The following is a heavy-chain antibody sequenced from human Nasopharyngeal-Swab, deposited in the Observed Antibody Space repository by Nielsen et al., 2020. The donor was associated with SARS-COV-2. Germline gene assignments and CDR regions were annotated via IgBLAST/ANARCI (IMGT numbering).Heavy chain of an antibody. CDR2: IRSKAYGGKT. J-gene: IGHJ4*02. CDR3: TRDDFWRGYYLL. V-gene: IGHV3-49*04. CDR1: GFTFGDYA. Sequence: GESLKISCTASGFTFGDYAMSWVRQAPGKGVEGVGFIRSKAYGGKTEYAASVKGRFTISRDDSKSIAYLHINSLKTEDTAVYYCTRDDFWRGYYLLWGQGTLVTVSS. D-gene: IGHD3-3*01.